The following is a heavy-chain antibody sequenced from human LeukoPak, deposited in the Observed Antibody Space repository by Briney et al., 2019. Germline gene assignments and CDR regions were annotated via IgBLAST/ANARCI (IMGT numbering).Heavy chain of an antibody. D-gene: IGHD6-6*01. Sequence: SETLSLTCTVSGGSISSSSYYWGWIRQPPGKGLEWIGSIYYSGSTYYNPSLKSRVTISVDTSKNQFSLKLSSVTAADTAVYYCARDRGGYSSSGFDPWGQGTLVTVSS. V-gene: IGHV4-39*02. CDR2: IYYSGST. CDR1: GGSISSSSYY. J-gene: IGHJ5*02. CDR3: ARDRGGYSSSGFDP.